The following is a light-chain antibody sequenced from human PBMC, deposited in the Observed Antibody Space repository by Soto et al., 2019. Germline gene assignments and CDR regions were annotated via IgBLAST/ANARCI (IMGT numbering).Light chain of an antibody. J-gene: IGLJ2*01. V-gene: IGLV2-14*01. Sequence: QSALTQPASVSGSPGQSITISCTGTSSDVGGYNYVSWYQQHPGKAPKLMIHDVSNRPSGVSNHFSGSKSGNTASLTISGLQAEDEADYYCSSYTSSSTLNVVFGGGTKLTVL. CDR2: DVS. CDR1: SSDVGGYNY. CDR3: SSYTSSSTLNVV.